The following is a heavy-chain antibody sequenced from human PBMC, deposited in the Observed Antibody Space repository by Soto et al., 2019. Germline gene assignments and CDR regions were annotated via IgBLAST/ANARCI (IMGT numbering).Heavy chain of an antibody. V-gene: IGHV1-18*01. CDR1: GYTFTRYG. CDR2: ISAYNGNT. J-gene: IGHJ4*02. Sequence: ALVKISCKASGYTFTRYGISWVRQAPGQGLEWMGWISAYNGNTNYAQKLQGRVTMTTDTSTSTAYMELRSLRSDDTAVYYCADGIAVAGTYDNYWGQGTLVTVSS. D-gene: IGHD6-19*01. CDR3: ADGIAVAGTYDNY.